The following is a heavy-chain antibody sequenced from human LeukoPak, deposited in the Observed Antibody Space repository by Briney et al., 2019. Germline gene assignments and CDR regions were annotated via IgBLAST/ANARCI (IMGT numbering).Heavy chain of an antibody. Sequence: GGSLRLSCAASGFTFSSDEMNGGRQAPGEGLEWVSYISSSGGATYYAESVKGRVTISRDNAKNSLYLQMNSQRAEDTAVYYCARDSPPYGPISYYYYMDVWGKGTTVTVSS. D-gene: IGHD4-17*01. CDR3: ARDSPPYGPISYYYYMDV. CDR2: ISSSGGAT. V-gene: IGHV3-48*03. CDR1: GFTFSSDE. J-gene: IGHJ6*03.